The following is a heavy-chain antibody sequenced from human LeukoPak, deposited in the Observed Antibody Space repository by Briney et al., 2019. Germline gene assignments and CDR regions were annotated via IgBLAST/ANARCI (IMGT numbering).Heavy chain of an antibody. Sequence: SETLSLTCTVSGASISSDNYYWGWIRQPPGKGLEWIGSFHYGGGTFYNASLKSRVTISVDTSKNQFSLKLSSVTAADTAVYYCARVLGGVINFWGQGTLVTVSS. V-gene: IGHV4-39*07. CDR1: GASISSDNYY. CDR2: FHYGGGT. D-gene: IGHD3-16*01. CDR3: ARVLGGVINF. J-gene: IGHJ4*02.